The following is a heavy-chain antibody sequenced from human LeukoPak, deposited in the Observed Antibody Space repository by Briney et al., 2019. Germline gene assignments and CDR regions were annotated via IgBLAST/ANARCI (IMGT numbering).Heavy chain of an antibody. CDR2: ISYDGSNK. D-gene: IGHD3-16*01. Sequence: GGSLRLSCAASGFTVSSYGMHWVRQAPGKGLEWGALISYDGSNKYYADSVKGRFTISRDNSKNTLYLQMNSLRVEDTAVYYCAKPAYAGYYYYMDVWGKGTTVTVSS. V-gene: IGHV3-30*18. CDR1: GFTVSSYG. CDR3: AKPAYAGYYYYMDV. J-gene: IGHJ6*03.